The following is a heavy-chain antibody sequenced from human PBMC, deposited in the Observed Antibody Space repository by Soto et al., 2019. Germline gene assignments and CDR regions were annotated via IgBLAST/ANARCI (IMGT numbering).Heavy chain of an antibody. CDR3: AKVTKRAAAGRYEYYKYGMDV. Sequence: GGSLRLSCAAAGFAFSTYAMTWVRQAPGKGLEWVSVISGSGGSSCYAASVKGRFTISRDNSKNTLFLQMNGLRAEDTAVYYCAKVTKRAAAGRYEYYKYGMDVWGRGTTVTVSS. J-gene: IGHJ6*02. D-gene: IGHD6-13*01. CDR2: ISGSGGSS. CDR1: GFAFSTYA. V-gene: IGHV3-23*01.